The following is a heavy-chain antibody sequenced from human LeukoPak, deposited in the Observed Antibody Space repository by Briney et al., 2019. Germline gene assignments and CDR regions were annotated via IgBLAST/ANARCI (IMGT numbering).Heavy chain of an antibody. J-gene: IGHJ3*02. CDR3: ARASLRYFDWLSSDAFDI. D-gene: IGHD3-9*01. CDR2: IYYSGST. Sequence: SEALSLTCTVSGGSISSYYWSWIRQPPGKGLEWIGYIYYSGSTNYNPSLKSRVTISVDPSKNQFSLKLSSVTAADTAVYYCARASLRYFDWLSSDAFDIWGQGTMVTVSS. V-gene: IGHV4-59*01. CDR1: GGSISSYY.